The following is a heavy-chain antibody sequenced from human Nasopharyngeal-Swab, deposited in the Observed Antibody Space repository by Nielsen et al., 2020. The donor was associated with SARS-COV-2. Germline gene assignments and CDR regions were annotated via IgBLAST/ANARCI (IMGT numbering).Heavy chain of an antibody. J-gene: IGHJ6*02. Sequence: WIRQPPGKGLEWVSAISGSGGSTYYADSVKGRFTISRDNSKNTLYLQMNSLRAEDTAVYYCAKVARDIVVVPAAMKAHYYYGMDVWGQGTTVTVSS. V-gene: IGHV3-23*01. CDR3: AKVARDIVVVPAAMKAHYYYGMDV. CDR2: ISGSGGST. D-gene: IGHD2-2*01.